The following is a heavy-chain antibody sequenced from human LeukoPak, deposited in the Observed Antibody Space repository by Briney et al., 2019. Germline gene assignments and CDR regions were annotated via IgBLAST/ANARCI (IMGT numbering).Heavy chain of an antibody. Sequence: HSQTLSLTCAISGDSFSSNSAAWYWIRQSPSRGLEWLGRTYYRSKWYNDYAVSVKSRITINPDTSKNQFSLQLNSVTPEDTAVYYCARGTAVAVYFDYWGQGTLVTVSS. CDR3: ARGTAVAVYFDY. J-gene: IGHJ4*02. CDR2: TYYRSKWYN. CDR1: GDSFSSNSAA. D-gene: IGHD6-19*01. V-gene: IGHV6-1*01.